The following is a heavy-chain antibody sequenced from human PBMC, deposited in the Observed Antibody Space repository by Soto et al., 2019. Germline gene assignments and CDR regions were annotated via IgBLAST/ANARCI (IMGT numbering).Heavy chain of an antibody. CDR3: ARDPGFRSDY. J-gene: IGHJ4*02. Sequence: QVKLVQSGAEVKKPGASVKVSCKASGYTFTSHGISWQRQAPGQGLEWMGWISDNNVNTNNAQKLKGRVTMTTDTSTSTAYMELRSLRSDDTAVYYCARDPGFRSDYWGQGTLVTVSS. CDR2: ISDNNVNT. V-gene: IGHV1-18*01. CDR1: GYTFTSHG. D-gene: IGHD3-9*01.